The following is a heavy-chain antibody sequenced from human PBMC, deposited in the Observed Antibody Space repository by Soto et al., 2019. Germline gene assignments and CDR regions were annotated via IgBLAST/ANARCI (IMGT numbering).Heavy chain of an antibody. J-gene: IGHJ4*02. D-gene: IGHD2-2*02. CDR2: IYYSGST. CDR3: ARDLYQGSANFDY. V-gene: IGHV4-59*01. CDR1: GGSISSYY. Sequence: QVQLQESGPGLVKPSETLSLTCTVSGGSISSYYWSWIRQPPGKGLEWIGYIYYSGSTNYNPSLKSRVTISVDTSKNQFSLKLSSVTAADTAVYYCARDLYQGSANFDYWGQGTLVTVSS.